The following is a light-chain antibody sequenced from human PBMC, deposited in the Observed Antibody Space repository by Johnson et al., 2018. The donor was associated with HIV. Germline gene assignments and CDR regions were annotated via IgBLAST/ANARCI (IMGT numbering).Light chain of an antibody. Sequence: QSVLTQPPSVSAAPGQKVTISCSGSSSNIGNNYVSWYQHLPGTAPKLLIYDNYKRPSGIPDRFSGSKSGTSATLGITGLQTGDDADYYCGTWDSSLSAYVFGTGTKVTVL. V-gene: IGLV1-51*01. CDR2: DNY. J-gene: IGLJ1*01. CDR1: SSNIGNNY. CDR3: GTWDSSLSAYV.